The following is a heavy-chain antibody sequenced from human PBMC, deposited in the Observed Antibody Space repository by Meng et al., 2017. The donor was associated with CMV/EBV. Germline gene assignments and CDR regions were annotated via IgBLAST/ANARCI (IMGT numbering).Heavy chain of an antibody. CDR1: GFTFSDDY. CDR2: VNSNNDAT. D-gene: IGHD6-19*01. CDR3: VRSSGWSLFDY. V-gene: IGHV1-2*02. J-gene: IGHJ4*02. Sequence: QVQQVTAGAEMKNPGASVKVSCTTSGFTFSDDYIHWVRQAPGQGLEWMGWVNSNNDATNYARKFQGRVSMTRDTSISTAHMELSRLMSDDTAVYYCVRSSGWSLFDYWGQGTLVTVSS.